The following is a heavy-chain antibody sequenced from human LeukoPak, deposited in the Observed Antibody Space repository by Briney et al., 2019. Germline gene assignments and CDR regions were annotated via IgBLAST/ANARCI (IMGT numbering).Heavy chain of an antibody. D-gene: IGHD3-10*01. V-gene: IGHV3-30*18. CDR1: GFTFSSYG. Sequence: GGSLRLSCAASGFTFSSYGMHWVRQAPGKGLEWVAVISYDGSNEFYADSVKGRFTISRDNSKNTLYLQMNSLRAEDTALYYCAKDRRFGGDWFPFDSWGQGTLVIVSS. J-gene: IGHJ5*01. CDR2: ISYDGSNE. CDR3: AKDRRFGGDWFPFDS.